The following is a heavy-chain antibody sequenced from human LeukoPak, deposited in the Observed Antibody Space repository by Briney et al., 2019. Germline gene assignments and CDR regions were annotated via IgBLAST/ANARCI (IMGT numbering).Heavy chain of an antibody. V-gene: IGHV1-2*02. Sequence: ASMKVSCKASGYTFNTYYLHWVRQAPGQGLEWMGGINPNSGDTKYAQKFQGRVTMTGDTSISTAYMELSRLRFDDTAVYYCAILRLSTGLWWFFDLWGRGTLVTVSA. J-gene: IGHJ2*01. CDR3: AILRLSTGLWWFFDL. CDR1: GYTFNTYY. CDR2: INPNSGDT. D-gene: IGHD2-8*02.